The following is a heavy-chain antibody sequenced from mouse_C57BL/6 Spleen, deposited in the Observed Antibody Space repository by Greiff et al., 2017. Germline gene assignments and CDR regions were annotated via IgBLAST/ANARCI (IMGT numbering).Heavy chain of an antibody. CDR2: IHPNSGST. CDR3: AREGTSYYAMDD. V-gene: IGHV1-64*01. J-gene: IGHJ4*01. Sequence: QVQLQQPGAELVKPGASVKLSCKASGYTFTSYWMHWVKQRPGQGLEWIGMIHPNSGSTNYNEKFKSKATLTVDKSSSTAYMQLSSLTSEDSAVYYCAREGTSYYAMDDWGQGTSVTVSS. CDR1: GYTFTSYW.